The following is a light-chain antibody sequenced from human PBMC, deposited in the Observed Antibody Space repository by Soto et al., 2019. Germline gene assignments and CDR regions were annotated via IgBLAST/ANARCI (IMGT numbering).Light chain of an antibody. Sequence: EIVMTQSPATLSVSPGERATLSCRASQNLNTNLAWYQQKPGQAPRLLIYGASTRATGIPARFSGSGSGTEFTLTISSLQSEDFAVYYCQQYHNWPLYTFGQGTKLESK. CDR1: QNLNTN. V-gene: IGKV3-15*01. CDR3: QQYHNWPLYT. CDR2: GAS. J-gene: IGKJ2*01.